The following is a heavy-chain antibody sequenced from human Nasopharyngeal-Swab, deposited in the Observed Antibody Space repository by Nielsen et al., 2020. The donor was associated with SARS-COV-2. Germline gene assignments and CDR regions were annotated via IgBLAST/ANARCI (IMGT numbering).Heavy chain of an antibody. CDR3: AREEVVATSWRAFDI. Sequence: WIRQPPGKGLEWVSSISSSSRYIYYADSVKGRFTISRDNAKNSLYLQMNSLRAEDTAVYYCAREEVVATSWRAFDIWGQGTMVTVSS. J-gene: IGHJ3*02. V-gene: IGHV3-21*01. D-gene: IGHD5-12*01. CDR2: ISSSSRYI.